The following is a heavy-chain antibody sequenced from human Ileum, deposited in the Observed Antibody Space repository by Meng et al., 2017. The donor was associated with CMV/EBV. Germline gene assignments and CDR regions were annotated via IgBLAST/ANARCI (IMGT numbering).Heavy chain of an antibody. CDR3: ATNSEDY. J-gene: IGHJ4*02. CDR2: VHHSGIT. D-gene: IGHD4-23*01. Sequence: QVHLPQWGAGLLKPSETLSLTCAVYAGSFSDYYWIWIRQSPGKGLEWIGEVHHSGITNYNPSLKSRVTISVDTSKNQFFLKLTSVTAADTGLYYCATNSEDYWGQGTLVTVSS. CDR1: AGSFSDYY. V-gene: IGHV4-34*01.